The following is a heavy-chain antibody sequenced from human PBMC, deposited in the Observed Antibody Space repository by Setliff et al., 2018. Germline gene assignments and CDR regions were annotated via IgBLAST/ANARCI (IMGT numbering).Heavy chain of an antibody. D-gene: IGHD3-10*01. CDR3: AGGVSGRFNY. Sequence: ETLSLTCTVSGGSISSGSYYWSWVRQPPGKGLEWIGEIYNSGNTNYNPSLKSRVTISVDKSKNQFSLKLTSVTAADTAVYYCAGGVSGRFNYWGQGTLVTVSS. V-gene: IGHV4-61*05. CDR2: IYNSGNT. CDR1: GGSISSGSYY. J-gene: IGHJ4*02.